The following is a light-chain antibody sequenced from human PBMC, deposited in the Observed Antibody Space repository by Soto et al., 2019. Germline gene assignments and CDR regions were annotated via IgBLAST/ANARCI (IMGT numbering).Light chain of an antibody. Sequence: EIVMTQSPATLSVSPGDRATLSCSAAYSVDSDLAWSQVRPGQAPRILIYGASTRATGIPARFSGRGSGTEFTLAISSLASEDFAVYYWQQYNFWSWSSFAQGTKLEIK. CDR1: YSVDSD. J-gene: IGKJ2*01. V-gene: IGKV3-15*01. CDR2: GAS. CDR3: QQYNFWSWSS.